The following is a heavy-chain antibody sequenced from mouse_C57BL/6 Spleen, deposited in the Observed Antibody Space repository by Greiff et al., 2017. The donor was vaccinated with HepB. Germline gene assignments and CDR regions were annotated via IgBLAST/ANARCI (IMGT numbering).Heavy chain of an antibody. CDR3: TADYDYDNY. V-gene: IGHV14-4*01. J-gene: IGHJ3*01. Sequence: VQLQQSGAELVRPGASVKLSCTASGFNIKDDYMHWVKQRPEQGLEWIGWIDPENGDTEYASKFQGKATITADTSSNTAYLQLSSLTSEDTAVYYCTADYDYDNYWGQGTLVTVSA. CDR1: GFNIKDDY. CDR2: IDPENGDT. D-gene: IGHD2-4*01.